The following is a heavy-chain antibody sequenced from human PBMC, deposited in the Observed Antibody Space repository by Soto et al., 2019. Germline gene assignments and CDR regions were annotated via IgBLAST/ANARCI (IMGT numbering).Heavy chain of an antibody. J-gene: IGHJ4*02. D-gene: IGHD4-17*01. CDR1: GFIFSGYD. V-gene: IGHV3-13*01. CDR2: IGPAGDT. CDR3: ARALDYGDFSFDY. Sequence: EVQLVESGGGLVQPGGSLRLSCAASGFIFSGYDMHWVRQAIGKGLEWVSGIGPAGDTSYPGSVKGRFSISRENAKNSLYLQMNSLRVEDTAVYYCARALDYGDFSFDYWGQGTLVTVSS.